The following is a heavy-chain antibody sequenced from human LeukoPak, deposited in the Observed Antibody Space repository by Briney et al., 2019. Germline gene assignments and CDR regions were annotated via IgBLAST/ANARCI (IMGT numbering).Heavy chain of an antibody. Sequence: PSETLSLTCTVSGGSISSYYWSWIRQPPGKGLEWIGYIYYSGSTNYNPSLKSRVTISVDTSKNQFSLKLSSVTAADTAVYYWARGTGRGNYYYYYMDVWGKGTTVTVSS. D-gene: IGHD1-14*01. CDR3: ARGTGRGNYYYYYMDV. CDR1: GGSISSYY. CDR2: IYYSGST. V-gene: IGHV4-59*01. J-gene: IGHJ6*03.